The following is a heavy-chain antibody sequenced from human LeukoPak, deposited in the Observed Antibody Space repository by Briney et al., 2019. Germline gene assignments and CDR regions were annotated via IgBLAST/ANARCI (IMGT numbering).Heavy chain of an antibody. CDR2: IPYDGSNK. D-gene: IGHD2-21*01. CDR1: GFTFSNYG. CDR3: AKDICGGNCYPHGGY. J-gene: IGHJ4*02. V-gene: IGHV3-30*02. Sequence: GGSLRLSCAASGFTFSNYGMHWVRQAPGKGLEWVAFIPYDGSNKYYADSLQGRFTISRDNPMNTLYLQMSSLRAEDTAIYYCAKDICGGNCYPHGGYWGQGTLVTVSS.